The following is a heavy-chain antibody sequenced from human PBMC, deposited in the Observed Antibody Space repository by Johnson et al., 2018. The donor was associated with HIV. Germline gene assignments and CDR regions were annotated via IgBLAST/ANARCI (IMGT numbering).Heavy chain of an antibody. Sequence: EVQLVESGGGLVQPGGSLRLSCAASGFTFSSYWMSWVRQAPGKGLEWVANIKQDGSEKYYADSVKARFTISRDNSNNTLYLQMNSLRAEDTAVYYCAKSGLFVLVIYAPDVFDFWGQGTMVTVSS. CDR1: GFTFSSYW. V-gene: IGHV3-7*02. D-gene: IGHD2-8*02. CDR2: IKQDGSEK. J-gene: IGHJ3*01. CDR3: AKSGLFVLVIYAPDVFDF.